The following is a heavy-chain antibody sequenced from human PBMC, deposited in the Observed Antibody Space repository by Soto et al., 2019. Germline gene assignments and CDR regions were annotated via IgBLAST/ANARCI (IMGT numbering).Heavy chain of an antibody. V-gene: IGHV1-24*01. CDR2: FDPEDGET. CDR1: GGTFSSYA. J-gene: IGHJ3*02. D-gene: IGHD3-22*01. CDR3: ATADAMIVVVRDAFDI. Sequence: ASVKVSCKASGGTFSSYAISWVRQAPGKGLEWMGGFDPEDGETIYAQKFQGRVTMTEDTSTDTAYMELSSLRSEDTAVYYCATADAMIVVVRDAFDIWGQGTMVTVSS.